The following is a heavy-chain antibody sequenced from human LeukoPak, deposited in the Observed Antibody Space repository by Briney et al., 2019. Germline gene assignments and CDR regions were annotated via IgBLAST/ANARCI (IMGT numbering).Heavy chain of an antibody. CDR2: ISAYNGNT. V-gene: IGHV1-18*01. CDR3: ARVLYYDSPYYYYMDV. D-gene: IGHD3-22*01. Sequence: ASVTVSFKASGYTFTIYGISWVRQAPGQGLEWMGWISAYNGNTNYAQKLQGRVTMTTDTSTSTAYMELRSLRSDDTAVYYCARVLYYDSPYYYYMDVWGKGTTVTVSS. CDR1: GYTFTIYG. J-gene: IGHJ6*03.